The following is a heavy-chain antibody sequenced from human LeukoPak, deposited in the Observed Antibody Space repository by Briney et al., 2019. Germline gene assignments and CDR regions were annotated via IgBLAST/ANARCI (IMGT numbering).Heavy chain of an antibody. Sequence: GGSLRLSCAASGFTFSSYAMHWVRQAPGKGLEWVSSISSSSSYIYYADSVKGRFTISRDNAKNSLYLQMNSLRAEDTAVYYCARDLRSGSYYRPFDYWGQGTLVTVSS. J-gene: IGHJ4*02. V-gene: IGHV3-21*01. CDR1: GFTFSSYA. D-gene: IGHD1-26*01. CDR2: ISSSSSYI. CDR3: ARDLRSGSYYRPFDY.